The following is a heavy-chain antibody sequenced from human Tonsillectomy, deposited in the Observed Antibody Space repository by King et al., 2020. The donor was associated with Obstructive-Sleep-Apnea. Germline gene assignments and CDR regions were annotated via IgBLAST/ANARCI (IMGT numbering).Heavy chain of an antibody. CDR3: AKAVAGYWYFDL. Sequence: VQLVESGGGLVQPGGSLRLSCAASGFTFSSYAMSWVRQAPGKGLEWVSGISGSGGSTYYADPVKGRFTISRDNSKNTLYLQMNSLRAEDTAVYYCAKAVAGYWYFDLWGRGTLVTVSS. V-gene: IGHV3-23*04. J-gene: IGHJ2*01. CDR1: GFTFSSYA. D-gene: IGHD6-19*01. CDR2: ISGSGGST.